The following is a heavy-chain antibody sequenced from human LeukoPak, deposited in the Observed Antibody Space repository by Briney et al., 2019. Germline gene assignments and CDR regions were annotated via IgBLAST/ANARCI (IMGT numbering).Heavy chain of an antibody. V-gene: IGHV4-39*07. D-gene: IGHD4-17*01. CDR1: GGSISSSSYY. CDR3: ARGWYGDSYYFDY. Sequence: PSETLSLTCTVSGGSISSSSYYWGWIRQPPGKGLEWIGSIYYSGSTYYNPSLKSRVTISVDTSKNQFSLKLSSVTAADTAVYYCARGWYGDSYYFDYWGQGTLVTVSS. CDR2: IYYSGST. J-gene: IGHJ4*02.